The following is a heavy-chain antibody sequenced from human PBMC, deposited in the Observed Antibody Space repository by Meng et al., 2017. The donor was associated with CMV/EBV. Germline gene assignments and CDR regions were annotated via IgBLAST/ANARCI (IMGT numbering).Heavy chain of an antibody. J-gene: IGHJ4*02. CDR1: GGTFSSYA. CDR3: AVTYCGGDCYLGSSDY. CDR2: IIPIFGTA. V-gene: IGHV1-69*12. D-gene: IGHD2-21*02. Sequence: QVQLVQSGAEVKKPGSSVKGSCKASGGTFSSYAISWVRQAPGQGLEWMGGIIPIFGTANYAQKFQGRVTITADESTSTAYMELSSLRSEDTAVYYCAVTYCGGDCYLGSSDYWGQGTLVTVSS.